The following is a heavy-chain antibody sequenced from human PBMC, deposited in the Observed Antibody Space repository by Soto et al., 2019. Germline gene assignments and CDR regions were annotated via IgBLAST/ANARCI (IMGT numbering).Heavy chain of an antibody. CDR2: ISGSGGRS. CDR1: GFTFSNYA. V-gene: IGHV3-23*01. J-gene: IGHJ4*02. D-gene: IGHD3-16*01. Sequence: EVQLLDSGGGLVQPGGSLRLSCAASGFTFSNYAMTWVRQGPGKGLEWVSGISGSGGRSYYADSVKGRFTISRDNSKSTLYLKMNSLRAVDTAVYYCAKAYFVWSSEQPYYFDYWGQGTLVTVSS. CDR3: AKAYFVWSSEQPYYFDY.